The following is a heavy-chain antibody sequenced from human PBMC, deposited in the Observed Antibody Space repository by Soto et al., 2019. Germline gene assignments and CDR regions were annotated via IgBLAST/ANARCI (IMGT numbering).Heavy chain of an antibody. Sequence: SETLSLTCTVSGGSISSYYWSWIRQPPGKGLEWIGYIYYSGSTNYNPSLKSRVTISVDTSKNQFSLKLSSVTAADTAVYYCARGRGYSTYYYYYGMDVWGQGTTVTVSS. CDR2: IYYSGST. V-gene: IGHV4-59*01. CDR3: ARGRGYSTYYYYYGMDV. CDR1: GGSISSYY. J-gene: IGHJ6*02. D-gene: IGHD4-4*01.